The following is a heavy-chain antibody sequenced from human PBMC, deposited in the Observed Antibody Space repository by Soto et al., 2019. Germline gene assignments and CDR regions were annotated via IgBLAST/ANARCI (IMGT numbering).Heavy chain of an antibody. CDR2: INSDESIT. Sequence: HPGGSLRLSCAASGFTFSSYWMHWVRQVPEKGLVWVSRINSDESITNYADAVKGRFTISRDNVKNTLYLQMNSLRAEDTAVYYCVRYSRSVGGSYRPDYWGQGTLVTVSS. CDR3: VRYSRSVGGSYRPDY. CDR1: GFTFSSYW. V-gene: IGHV3-74*01. D-gene: IGHD3-16*02. J-gene: IGHJ4*02.